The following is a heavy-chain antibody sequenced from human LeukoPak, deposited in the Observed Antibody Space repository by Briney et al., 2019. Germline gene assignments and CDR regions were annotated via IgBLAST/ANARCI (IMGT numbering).Heavy chain of an antibody. CDR3: ARGSTYYDSSGQVPFDY. D-gene: IGHD3-22*01. CDR1: GFTFSTYS. Sequence: PGGSLRLSCAASGFTFSTYSMNWVRQAPGKGLEWVSYISSSSSTIYYADSVKGRFTISRDNAKNSLYLQMNCLRAEDTAVYYCARGSTYYDSSGQVPFDYWGQGTLVTVSS. J-gene: IGHJ4*02. CDR2: ISSSSSTI. V-gene: IGHV3-48*01.